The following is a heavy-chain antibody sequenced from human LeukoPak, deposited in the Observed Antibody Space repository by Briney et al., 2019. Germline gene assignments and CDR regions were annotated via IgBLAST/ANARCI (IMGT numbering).Heavy chain of an antibody. CDR1: GFTFNNAW. J-gene: IGHJ4*02. Sequence: PGGSLRLSCAASGFTFNNAWMNWVRQAPGKGLEWVGRIKSKTDGGTTEYAAPVRGRFTISRDDSRNTLHLQMNSLKTEDTAVYYCATLQMYYYDSIGYYCFDCWGQGTLVTVSS. CDR2: IKSKTDGGTT. V-gene: IGHV3-15*01. D-gene: IGHD3-22*01. CDR3: ATLQMYYYDSIGYYCFDC.